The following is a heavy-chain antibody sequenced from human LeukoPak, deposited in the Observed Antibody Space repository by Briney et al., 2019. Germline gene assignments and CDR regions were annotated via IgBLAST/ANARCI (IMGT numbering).Heavy chain of an antibody. CDR3: ARVSRRHTLDY. Sequence: SETLSLTCIVFNGSISTYYWSWIRQPPGKGLEWIGYIDYSGSTNYNPSLKSRVTMSLDTSKNHFSLRLSSVTAADSAVYYCARVSRRHTLDYWGQGTLVTVSS. V-gene: IGHV4-59*01. CDR2: IDYSGST. CDR1: NGSISTYY. J-gene: IGHJ4*02.